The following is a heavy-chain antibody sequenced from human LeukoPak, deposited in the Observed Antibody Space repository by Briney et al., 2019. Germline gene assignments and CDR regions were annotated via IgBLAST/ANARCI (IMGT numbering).Heavy chain of an antibody. CDR1: GFTFSSYW. J-gene: IGHJ4*02. V-gene: IGHV3-7*01. CDR3: AGGGGYLIDY. Sequence: GGSLRLSCIASGFTFSSYWMNWVPQVPGKELEWVTIIKSDGTEEHYLDSVKGRFTISRYNANNLLFLQMNNLRAEDTAVYYCAGGGGYLIDYWGQGTLVTVSS. CDR2: IKSDGTEE. D-gene: IGHD3-22*01.